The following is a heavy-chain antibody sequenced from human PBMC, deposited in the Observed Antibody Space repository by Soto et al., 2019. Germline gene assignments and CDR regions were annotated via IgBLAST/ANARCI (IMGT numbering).Heavy chain of an antibody. CDR1: GGSISSYY. CDR2: IYYSGST. J-gene: IGHJ5*02. Sequence: SGTLSLTCTVSGGSISSYYWSWIRQPPGKGLEWIGYIYYSGSTNYNPSLKSRVTISVDTSKNQFSLKLSSVTAADTAVYYCARGYNIQEDWFDPWGQGTLVTVSS. V-gene: IGHV4-59*01. D-gene: IGHD5-18*01. CDR3: ARGYNIQEDWFDP.